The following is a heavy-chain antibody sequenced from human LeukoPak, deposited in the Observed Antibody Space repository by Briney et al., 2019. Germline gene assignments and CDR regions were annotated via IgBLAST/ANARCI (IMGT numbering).Heavy chain of an antibody. J-gene: IGHJ4*02. D-gene: IGHD3-10*01. CDR2: ISAYNGNT. CDR1: GYTFTSYG. CDR3: ATDRAVRGRPRLLIGASGFDY. Sequence: ASVKVSCKASGYTFTSYGISWVRQAPGQGLEWMGWISAYNGNTNYAQKLQGRVTMTTDTSTSTAYMELRSLRSDDTAVYYCATDRAVRGRPRLLIGASGFDYWGQGTLVTVSS. V-gene: IGHV1-18*01.